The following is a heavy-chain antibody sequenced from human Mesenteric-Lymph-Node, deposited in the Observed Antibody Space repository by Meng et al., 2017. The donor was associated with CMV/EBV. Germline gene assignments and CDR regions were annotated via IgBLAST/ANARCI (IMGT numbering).Heavy chain of an antibody. CDR2: IYYSGST. CDR3: ARHQEDYQYYGMDV. V-gene: IGHV4-59*01. Sequence: GSLRLSCTVSGGSISSYYWSWIRQPPGKGLEWIGYIYYSGSTNYNPSLKSRVTISVDTSKNQFSLKLSSVTAADTAVYYCARHQEDYQYYGMDVWGQGTTVTVSS. J-gene: IGHJ6*02. CDR1: GGSISSYY.